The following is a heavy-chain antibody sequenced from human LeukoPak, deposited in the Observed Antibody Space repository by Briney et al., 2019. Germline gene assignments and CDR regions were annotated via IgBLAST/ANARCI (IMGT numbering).Heavy chain of an antibody. J-gene: IGHJ4*02. CDR1: GFTFSSYA. D-gene: IGHD2-2*01. CDR2: ISYDGSNK. V-gene: IGHV3-30*04. Sequence: GRSLRLSCAASGFTFSSYAMHWVRQAPGKGLEWVAVISYDGSNKYYADSVKGRFTISRDNSKNTLYLQMNSLRAEDTAVYYCASPQLDCSSTSCYPTYWGQGTLVTVSS. CDR3: ASPQLDCSSTSCYPTY.